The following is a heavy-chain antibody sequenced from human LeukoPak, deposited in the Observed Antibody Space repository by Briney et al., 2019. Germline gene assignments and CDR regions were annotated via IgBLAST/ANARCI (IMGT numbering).Heavy chain of an antibody. CDR2: MNPNSGNT. J-gene: IGHJ5*02. CDR1: GYPFTSYD. D-gene: IGHD6-6*01. Sequence: ASVKVSCKASGYPFTSYDINWVRQAPGQGLEWMGWMNPNSGNTGYAQKFQGRVTFSRNTAITTAYMELSSLRSEDTAVYYCARAIRADRRGSWFDPWGQGTLGTVSS. V-gene: IGHV1-8*03. CDR3: ARAIRADRRGSWFDP.